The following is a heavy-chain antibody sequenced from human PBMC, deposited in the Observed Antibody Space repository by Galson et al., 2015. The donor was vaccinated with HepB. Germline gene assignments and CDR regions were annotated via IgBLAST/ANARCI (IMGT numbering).Heavy chain of an antibody. CDR3: ARDSGNGGSQD. V-gene: IGHV3-33*01. CDR2: IWYDGTYK. Sequence: SLRLSCAASGFIFSNYGMQWVRQAPGKGLERVAHIWYDGTYKHYADSVKGRFTISRDNAKNTLFLQMNSLRAEDPAVYYCARDSGNGGSQDWGQGTLVSVSS. D-gene: IGHD2-8*01. J-gene: IGHJ4*02. CDR1: GFIFSNYG.